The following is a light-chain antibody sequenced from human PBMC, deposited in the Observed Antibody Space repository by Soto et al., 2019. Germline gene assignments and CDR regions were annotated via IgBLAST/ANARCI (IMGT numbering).Light chain of an antibody. Sequence: DIQLTQSPSSLSASVGDKVTITCRASQSIRSYLNWVQQXPAKAPXLXXYDASSLQTGVPSRFSGSGSGTDFSLTISSLQPEDFATYYCQQSYSTPPWTFGQGTKVDIK. V-gene: IGKV1-39*01. CDR2: DAS. CDR1: QSIRSY. J-gene: IGKJ1*01. CDR3: QQSYSTPPWT.